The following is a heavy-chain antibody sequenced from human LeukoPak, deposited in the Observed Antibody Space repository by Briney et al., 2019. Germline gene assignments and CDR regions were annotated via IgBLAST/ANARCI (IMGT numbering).Heavy chain of an antibody. CDR1: GYSISSGYY. CDR3: ARVEGSSSSDWYYYYYMDV. Sequence: PSETLSLTCTVSGYSISSGYYWGWIWQPPGKGLEWIGSIYHSGSTYYNPSLKSRVTISVDTSKNQFSLKLSSVTAADTAVYYCARVEGSSSSDWYYYYYMDVWGKGTTVTVSS. CDR2: IYHSGST. J-gene: IGHJ6*03. V-gene: IGHV4-38-2*02. D-gene: IGHD6-6*01.